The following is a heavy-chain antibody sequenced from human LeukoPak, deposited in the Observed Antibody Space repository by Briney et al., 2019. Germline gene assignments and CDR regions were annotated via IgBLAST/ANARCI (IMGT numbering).Heavy chain of an antibody. CDR3: ARLRVRGYGYGPWEGPTWVDY. CDR2: TYYSGST. CDR1: GYSISSGYY. V-gene: IGHV4-38-2*02. D-gene: IGHD5-18*01. J-gene: IGHJ4*02. Sequence: SETLSLTCTVSGYSISSGYYWGWIRQPPGKGLEWIGSTYYSGSTYSNPSLKSRVTISVDTSKNQFSLRLSSVTAADTAVYYCARLRVRGYGYGPWEGPTWVDYWGQGTLVTVSS.